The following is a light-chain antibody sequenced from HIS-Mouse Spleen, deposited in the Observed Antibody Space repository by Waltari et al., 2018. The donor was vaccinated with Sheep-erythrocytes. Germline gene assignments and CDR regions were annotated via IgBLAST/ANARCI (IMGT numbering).Light chain of an antibody. CDR2: DVR. V-gene: IGLV2-11*01. Sequence: QSALTQPRSVSGSPGQSVTISCTGTSSDVGGYNYVSWYQQHPGKAPKLMIYDVRKRPSGVPDRFSGSKSGNTASLTISGLQAEDEADYYCCSYVGSYNHVFATGTKVTVL. CDR3: CSYVGSYNHV. J-gene: IGLJ1*01. CDR1: SSDVGGYNY.